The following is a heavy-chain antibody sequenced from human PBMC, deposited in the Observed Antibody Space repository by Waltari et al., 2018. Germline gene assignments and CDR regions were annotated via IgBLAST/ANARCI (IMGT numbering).Heavy chain of an antibody. CDR1: GLTFSGYC. CDR3: VRDRHSWD. V-gene: IGHV3-74*01. Sequence: EVHLVESGGDLVQPGGSLRLSCAGSGLTFSGYCMHWVRQVPGKGLVWVSRISPDGRTTFYADSVKGRFAISRDNAKNALYLQMNSLRAEDTAVYYCVRDRHSWDWGQGTLVTVSS. J-gene: IGHJ4*02. CDR2: ISPDGRTT.